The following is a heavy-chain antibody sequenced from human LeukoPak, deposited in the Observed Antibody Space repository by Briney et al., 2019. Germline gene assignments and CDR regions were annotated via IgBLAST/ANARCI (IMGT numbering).Heavy chain of an antibody. CDR1: GGSSSGYY. CDR3: ARVPPWWHQRGAYFDY. D-gene: IGHD2-15*01. J-gene: IGHJ4*02. CDR2: INHSGST. Sequence: SETLSLTCAVYGGSSSGYYWSWIRQPPGKGLEWIGEINHSGSTNYNPSLKSRVTISVDTSKNQFSLKLSSVTAADTAVYYCARVPPWWHQRGAYFDYWGQGTLVTVSS. V-gene: IGHV4-34*01.